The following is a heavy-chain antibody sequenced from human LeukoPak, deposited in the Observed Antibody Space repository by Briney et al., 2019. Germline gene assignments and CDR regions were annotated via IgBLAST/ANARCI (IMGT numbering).Heavy chain of an antibody. J-gene: IGHJ5*02. Sequence: GGSLRPSCAASGFTFSWFWMHWVRQAPGKELVWVPRINIGGRNKSYADSGKGRFTISRDNAKNTLYLQMSSLRDEDTAVYSCAKSDWFDPWGQGTLVTVSS. CDR3: AKSDWFDP. CDR2: INIGGRNK. CDR1: GFTFSWFW. V-gene: IGHV3-74*01.